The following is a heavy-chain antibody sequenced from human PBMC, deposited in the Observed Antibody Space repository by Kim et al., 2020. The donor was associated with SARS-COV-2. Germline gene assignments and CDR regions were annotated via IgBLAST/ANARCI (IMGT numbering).Heavy chain of an antibody. Sequence: YAAAVKGRFTISRDNAKNSLYLQMNSLRAEDTAVYYCARGGASSGWSIDYWGQGTLVTVSS. CDR3: ARGGASSGWSIDY. V-gene: IGHV3-48*03. D-gene: IGHD6-19*01. J-gene: IGHJ4*02.